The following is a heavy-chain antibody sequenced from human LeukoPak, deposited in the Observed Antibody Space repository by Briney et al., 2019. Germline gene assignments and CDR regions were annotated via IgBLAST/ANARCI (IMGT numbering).Heavy chain of an antibody. CDR3: ARESSRLRLGELSFFPYYYGMDV. CDR2: IIPIFGTA. J-gene: IGHJ6*02. Sequence: GASVKVTCKSSGGTFSSYAISGVRQAPGQGLAWMGGIIPIFGTANYAQKFQGRVTITADESTSTAYMELSSLRSEDTAVYYCARESSRLRLGELSFFPYYYGMDVWGQGTTVTVSS. CDR1: GGTFSSYA. V-gene: IGHV1-69*13. D-gene: IGHD3-16*02.